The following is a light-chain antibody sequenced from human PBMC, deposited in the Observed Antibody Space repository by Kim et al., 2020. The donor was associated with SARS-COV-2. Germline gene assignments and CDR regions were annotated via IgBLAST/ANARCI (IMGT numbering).Light chain of an antibody. CDR3: QTWGTGIHWV. J-gene: IGLJ3*02. Sequence: SVKLTCTLSSGHSSYAITWHQQQPEKGPRYLMKLNSDGSHSKGDGIPDRFSGSSSGAERYLTISSLQSEDEADYYCQTWGTGIHWVFGGGTKLTVL. V-gene: IGLV4-69*01. CDR1: SGHSSYA. CDR2: LNSDGSH.